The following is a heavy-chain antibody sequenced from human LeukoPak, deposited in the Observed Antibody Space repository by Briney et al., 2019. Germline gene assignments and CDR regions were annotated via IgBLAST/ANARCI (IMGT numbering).Heavy chain of an antibody. D-gene: IGHD6-13*01. Sequence: PGGSLRLSCAASGFTFSNAWMSWGRQAPGKGLEWVGRIKSKTDGGTTDYAAPVKGRFTISRDDSTNTLYLQMNSLKTEDTAVYYCPTALGTYNSSWYHYWGQGTLVTVSS. J-gene: IGHJ4*02. CDR1: GFTFSNAW. V-gene: IGHV3-15*01. CDR2: IKSKTDGGTT. CDR3: PTALGTYNSSWYHY.